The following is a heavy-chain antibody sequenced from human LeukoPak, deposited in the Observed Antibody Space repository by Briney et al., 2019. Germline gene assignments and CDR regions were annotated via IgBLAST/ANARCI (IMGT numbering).Heavy chain of an antibody. CDR3: ARDRVQVGANWFDP. J-gene: IGHJ5*02. Sequence: GGSLRLSCAASGFTFSSYTMNWVRQAPGKGLEWVSYISSGNSNIYYADSVKGRFTISRDNAKNSLYLQMNSLRAEDTALYYCARDRVQVGANWFDPWGQGTLVTVSS. CDR1: GFTFSSYT. D-gene: IGHD1-26*01. V-gene: IGHV3-48*04. CDR2: ISSGNSNI.